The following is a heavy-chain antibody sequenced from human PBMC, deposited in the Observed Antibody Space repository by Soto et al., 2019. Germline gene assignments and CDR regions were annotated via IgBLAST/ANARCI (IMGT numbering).Heavy chain of an antibody. CDR3: ARDQLYYNDISGRPLNAFDV. J-gene: IGHJ3*01. CDR2: IGIGSSTK. V-gene: IGHV3-48*01. D-gene: IGHD3-22*01. Sequence: PGGSLRLSCAASGFTFDEYALNWVRQAPGKGLEWVSYIGIGSSTKYYADSVKGRFTISRDNAKNSLYLQMNSLRAEDTAVYYCARDQLYYNDISGRPLNAFDVWGQGTMVTVSS. CDR1: GFTFDEYA.